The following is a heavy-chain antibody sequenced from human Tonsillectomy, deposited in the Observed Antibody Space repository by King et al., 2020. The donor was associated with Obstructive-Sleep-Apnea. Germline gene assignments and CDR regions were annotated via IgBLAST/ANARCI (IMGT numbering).Heavy chain of an antibody. J-gene: IGHJ6*02. CDR3: AKGYLRFLEWLTELHGMDV. CDR2: IRYDESNQ. V-gene: IGHV3-30*02. D-gene: IGHD3-3*01. Sequence: VQLVESGGGVVQPGRSLRLSCAASGFTFRSYGMHWVRQAPGKGLEWVAFIRYDESNQYYVDSVKGRFTISRDNSKNTLYLQMNSLRAEDTAVYYCAKGYLRFLEWLTELHGMDVWGQGTTVIVSS. CDR1: GFTFRSYG.